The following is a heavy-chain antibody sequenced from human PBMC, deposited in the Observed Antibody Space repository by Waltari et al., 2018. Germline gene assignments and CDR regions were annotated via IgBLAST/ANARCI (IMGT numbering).Heavy chain of an antibody. V-gene: IGHV1-69*01. D-gene: IGHD3-22*01. CDR3: ARDRDYYDSSGYSSDAFDI. J-gene: IGHJ3*02. CDR1: GGTFSSSA. Sequence: QVQLVQSGAEVKKPGSSVKVSCKASGGTFSSSAISWVRQAPGQGLEWMGGIIPIVGTANYAQKFQGRVTITADESKSTAYMELSSLRSEDTAVYYCARDRDYYDSSGYSSDAFDIWGQGTMVTVSS. CDR2: IIPIVGTA.